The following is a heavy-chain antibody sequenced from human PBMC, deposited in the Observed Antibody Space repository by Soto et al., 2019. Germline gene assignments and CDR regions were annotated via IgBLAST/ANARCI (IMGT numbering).Heavy chain of an antibody. D-gene: IGHD3-3*01. CDR1: AFTFSRHS. Sequence: GVTLRRSFSASAFTFSRHSINSVRQSPGKGLDWISSSSSRSSSIYYAGSVKGRLTISRDNAKNSLYLQMNSVRAEETAVYYCARAVYYDFWSGYYYDYYYYGMDVWGQGTTVTVSS. CDR3: ARAVYYDFWSGYYYDYYYYGMDV. V-gene: IGHV3-21*01. J-gene: IGHJ6*02. CDR2: SSSRSSSI.